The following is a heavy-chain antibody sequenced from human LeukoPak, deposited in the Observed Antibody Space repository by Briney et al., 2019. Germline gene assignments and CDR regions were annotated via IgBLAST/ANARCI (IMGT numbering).Heavy chain of an antibody. J-gene: IGHJ5*02. CDR3: AKDWRSGVNWFDP. CDR2: ISESGDVT. V-gene: IGHV3-23*01. Sequence: PGGSLRLSCVVSGFTFSNYPMSWVRQAPGKGLEWVSVISESGDVTHYADSMKGRLTISRDNSKNTLYLQMNSLRAEDTAVYYCAKDWRSGVNWFDPWGQGTLVTVSS. CDR1: GFTFSNYP. D-gene: IGHD3-3*01.